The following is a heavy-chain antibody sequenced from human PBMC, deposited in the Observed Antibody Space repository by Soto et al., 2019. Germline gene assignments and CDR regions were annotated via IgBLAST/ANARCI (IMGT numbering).Heavy chain of an antibody. CDR1: GGSISSYY. V-gene: IGHV4-59*01. CDR2: IYYSGST. J-gene: IGHJ6*02. CDR3: ARDYRRYYGMDV. Sequence: SETLSLTCTVSGGSISSYYWSWIRQPPGKGLEWIGYIYYSGSTNYNPSLKSRVTISVDTSKNQFSLKLSSVTAADTAVYYCARDYRRYYGMDVWGQGTTVTVSS. D-gene: IGHD3-16*02.